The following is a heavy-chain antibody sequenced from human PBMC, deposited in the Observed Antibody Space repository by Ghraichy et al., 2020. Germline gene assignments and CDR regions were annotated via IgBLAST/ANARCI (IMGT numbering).Heavy chain of an antibody. D-gene: IGHD6-13*01. CDR1: GGSISSYY. CDR3: ARDGDTIAAAGTFDY. Sequence: SETLSLTCTVSGGSISSYYWSWIRQPAGKGLEWIGRIYTSGSTNYNPSLKSRVTMSVDTSKNQFSLKLSSVTAADTAVYYCARDGDTIAAAGTFDYWGQGTLVTVSS. CDR2: IYTSGST. J-gene: IGHJ4*02. V-gene: IGHV4-4*07.